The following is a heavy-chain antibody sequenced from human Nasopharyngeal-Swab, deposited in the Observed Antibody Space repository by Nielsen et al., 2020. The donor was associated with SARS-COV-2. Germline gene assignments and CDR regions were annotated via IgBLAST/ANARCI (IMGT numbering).Heavy chain of an antibody. D-gene: IGHD4-17*01. V-gene: IGHV1-69*13. CDR1: AGTFRNSG. J-gene: IGHJ5*02. Sequence: SVKVSCKSSAGTFRNSGFSCVRQAPAQGLEWMGGIITVFGTPLYAQKFQGRVTISADESTTTTYMELSSLRSQDTAVYYCAKVRTNYGMGLNGALDPWGQGTLVTVSS. CDR2: IITVFGTP. CDR3: AKVRTNYGMGLNGALDP.